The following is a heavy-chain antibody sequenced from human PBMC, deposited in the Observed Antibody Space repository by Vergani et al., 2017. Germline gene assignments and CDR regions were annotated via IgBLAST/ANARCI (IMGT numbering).Heavy chain of an antibody. CDR2: ISGSGGST. V-gene: IGHV3-23*01. Sequence: EVQLLESGGGLVQPGGSLRLSCAASGFTFSSYAMSWVRQAPGKGLEWVSAISGSGGSTYYADSVTGRFTISGDNSKNTLYLQMNSLRAEDTAVYYCAKELGNDVSPGMDVWGRGTTVTVSS. CDR1: GFTFSSYA. CDR3: AKELGNDVSPGMDV. D-gene: IGHD1-1*01. J-gene: IGHJ6*02.